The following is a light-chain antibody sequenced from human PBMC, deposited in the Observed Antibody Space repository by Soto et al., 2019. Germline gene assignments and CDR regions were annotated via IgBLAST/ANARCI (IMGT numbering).Light chain of an antibody. CDR1: QSASSSY. Sequence: EIVLTQSPGTLSLSPGERATVSCRASQSASSSYFAWYQQKPGQAPTLLISGASNRATGIPDRLSDSGSGQDFTLTISRLEPEDYPVYYCQHYARSVGTFGQGTRVEI. CDR2: GAS. V-gene: IGKV3-20*01. J-gene: IGKJ1*01. CDR3: QHYARSVGT.